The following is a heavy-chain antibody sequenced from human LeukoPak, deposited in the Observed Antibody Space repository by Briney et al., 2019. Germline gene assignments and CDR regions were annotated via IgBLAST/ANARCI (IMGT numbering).Heavy chain of an antibody. CDR3: ARDDYDYDAFDI. Sequence: GSLRLSCAAPGFTFSSYSMNWVRQAPGKGLEWVSSISSSSSYIYYADSVKGRFTISRDNAKNSLYLQMNSLRAEDTAVYYCARDDYDYDAFDIWGQGTMVTVSS. CDR1: GFTFSSYS. D-gene: IGHD3-16*01. J-gene: IGHJ3*02. CDR2: ISSSSSYI. V-gene: IGHV3-21*01.